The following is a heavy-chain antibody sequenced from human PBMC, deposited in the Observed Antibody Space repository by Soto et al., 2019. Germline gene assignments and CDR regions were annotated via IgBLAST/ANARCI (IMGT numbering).Heavy chain of an antibody. CDR1: GYTFTSYD. J-gene: IGHJ3*02. D-gene: IGHD3-10*01. Sequence: ASVKVSCKASGYTFTSYDINWLRQATGQGLEWMGWMNPNSGNTGYAQKFQGRVTMTRNTSISTAYMELSSLRSEDTAVYYCARVDVLLWFGELSDAFDIWGQGTMVTVSS. V-gene: IGHV1-8*01. CDR2: MNPNSGNT. CDR3: ARVDVLLWFGELSDAFDI.